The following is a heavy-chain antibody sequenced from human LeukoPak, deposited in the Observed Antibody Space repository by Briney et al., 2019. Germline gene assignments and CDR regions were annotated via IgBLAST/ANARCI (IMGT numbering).Heavy chain of an antibody. CDR1: GFTFSSYA. CDR2: ISYDGSNK. V-gene: IGHV3-30-3*01. J-gene: IGHJ4*02. CDR3: ASLYCTAGFDY. D-gene: IGHD2-8*01. Sequence: PGGSLRLSCAASGFTFSSYAMHWVRQAPGKGLEWVAVISYDGSNKYYADSVKGRFTISRDNAKNSLYLQMNSLRAEDTAVYYCASLYCTAGFDYWGQGTLVTVSS.